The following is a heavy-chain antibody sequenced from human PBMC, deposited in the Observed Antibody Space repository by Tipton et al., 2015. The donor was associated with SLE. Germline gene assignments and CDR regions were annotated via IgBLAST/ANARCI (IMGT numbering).Heavy chain of an antibody. CDR3: AAGDTRTGAYFDY. D-gene: IGHD2-2*01. V-gene: IGHV3-48*03. Sequence: GSLRLSCAASGFTFSSYEMNWVRQAPGKGLEWVSYISSSGSSIYYADSVKGRFTISRDNAKNSLYLQMNSLRAEDTAVYYCAAGDTRTGAYFDYWGQGTLVTVSS. J-gene: IGHJ4*02. CDR2: ISSSGSSI. CDR1: GFTFSSYE.